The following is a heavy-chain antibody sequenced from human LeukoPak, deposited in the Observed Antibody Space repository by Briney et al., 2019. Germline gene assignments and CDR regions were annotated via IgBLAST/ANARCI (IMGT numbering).Heavy chain of an antibody. CDR2: IIPIFGTA. Sequence: SVKVSCKASGGTFSSYAISWVRQAPGQGLEWMGGIIPIFGTANYAQRLQGRVTITADKSTSTAYMELSSLRSEDTAVYYCARDYGSGSLLGYWGQGTLVTVSS. D-gene: IGHD3-10*01. V-gene: IGHV1-69*06. J-gene: IGHJ4*02. CDR1: GGTFSSYA. CDR3: ARDYGSGSLLGY.